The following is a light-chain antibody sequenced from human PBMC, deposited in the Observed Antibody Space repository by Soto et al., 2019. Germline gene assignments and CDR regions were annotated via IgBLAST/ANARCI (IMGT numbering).Light chain of an antibody. CDR3: SSYTTTSIPGV. J-gene: IGLJ3*02. CDR1: SSDVGAYNY. CDR2: EVG. V-gene: IGLV2-14*03. Sequence: QSALTQPASVSGSPGQSITISCTGTSSDVGAYNYVSWYQQHPGKAPKLIIYEVGNRPSGVSDRFSGSKSANTASLTISGLQAEDEAEYYCSSYTTTSIPGVFGGGTKLTVL.